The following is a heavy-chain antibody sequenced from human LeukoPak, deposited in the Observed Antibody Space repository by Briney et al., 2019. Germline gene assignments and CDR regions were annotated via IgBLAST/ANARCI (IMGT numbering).Heavy chain of an antibody. CDR1: GGSISSYY. V-gene: IGHV4-59*08. Sequence: SETLSLTCTVSGGSISSYYWSWIRQPPGKGLEWIGYIYYSGSTNYNPSLKSRVTISVDTSKNQFSLKLSSVTAADTAVYYCARLPDGSGSYYSNWFDPWGQGTLVTVSS. CDR3: ARLPDGSGSYYSNWFDP. D-gene: IGHD3-10*01. J-gene: IGHJ5*02. CDR2: IYYSGST.